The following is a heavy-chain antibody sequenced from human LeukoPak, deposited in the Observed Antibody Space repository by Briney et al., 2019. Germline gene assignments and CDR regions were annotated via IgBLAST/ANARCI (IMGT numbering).Heavy chain of an antibody. V-gene: IGHV3-23*01. CDR3: ARYGEPDDFDI. D-gene: IGHD3-10*01. CDR2: VSGSGGST. CDR1: GITFSNYA. J-gene: IGHJ3*02. Sequence: HPGGSLRLSCAASGITFSNYAMSWVRQSPRKGLEWVSAVSGSGGSTYYADSVKGRFTISRDNSKSTLYLQMDSLRAEDTALYYCARYGEPDDFDIWGQGTMVTVSS.